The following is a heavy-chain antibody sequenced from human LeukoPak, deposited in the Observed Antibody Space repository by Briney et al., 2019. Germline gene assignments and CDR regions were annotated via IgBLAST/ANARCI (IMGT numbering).Heavy chain of an antibody. J-gene: IGHJ4*02. CDR1: GYTFTSYD. V-gene: IGHV1-8*01. CDR2: MNPNSGNT. CDR3: ATAAWVSTSSNYYFDN. Sequence: ASVKVSCKASGYTFTSYDINWVRQATGQGLEGMGWMNPNSGNTGYAQKLQGRVTMTRNTSISTAYMELSSLRSEDTALYYCATAAWVSTSSNYYFDNWGQGTLVTVSS. D-gene: IGHD1-1*01.